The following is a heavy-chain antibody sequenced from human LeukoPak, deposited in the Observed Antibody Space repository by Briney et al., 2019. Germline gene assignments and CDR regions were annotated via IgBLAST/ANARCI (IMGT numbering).Heavy chain of an antibody. J-gene: IGHJ4*02. Sequence: SVKLSCKASAYTFTANNSHGFQQALGQGLGGMGWINPNSGGTNYAQKFQGRVTMTRDTSISTAYMELSRLRSDDTAVYYCARAGSYKDFYYFDYWGQGTLVTVSS. V-gene: IGHV1-2*02. CDR3: ARAGSYKDFYYFDY. CDR1: AYTFTANN. D-gene: IGHD1-26*01. CDR2: INPNSGGT.